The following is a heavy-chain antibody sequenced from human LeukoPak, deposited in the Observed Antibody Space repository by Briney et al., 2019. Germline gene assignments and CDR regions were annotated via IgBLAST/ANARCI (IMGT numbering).Heavy chain of an antibody. V-gene: IGHV3-30-3*01. D-gene: IGHD4-17*01. CDR1: GFTFSSYT. CDR2: ISFDGTNK. J-gene: IGHJ4*02. CDR3: ARAPTPMTTVTTLGY. Sequence: PGGSLRLSCAASGFTFSSYTMHWVRQALGKGLEWLAVISFDGTNKYYADSVKGRFTISRDNSKNTLYLQMNSLRPEDTAVYYCARAPTPMTTVTTLGYWGQGTLVTVSS.